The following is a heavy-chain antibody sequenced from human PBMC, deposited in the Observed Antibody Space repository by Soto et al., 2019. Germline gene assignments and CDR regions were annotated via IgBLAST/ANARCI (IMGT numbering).Heavy chain of an antibody. D-gene: IGHD2-15*01. Sequence: PSETLSLTCTVSGGSISTYYWNWIRQFPGKGLEWIAYIYYSGSTYYNPSLTSRVTISVDTSKNQFSLKLSSVTAADTAVYYCARLGGRCSGGSCYPNRPFDYWGQGTLVTVSS. CDR2: IYYSGST. CDR1: GGSISTYY. J-gene: IGHJ4*02. CDR3: ARLGGRCSGGSCYPNRPFDY. V-gene: IGHV4-59*08.